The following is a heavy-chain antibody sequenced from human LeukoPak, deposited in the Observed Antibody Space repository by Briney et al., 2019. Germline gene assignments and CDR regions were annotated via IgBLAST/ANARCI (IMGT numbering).Heavy chain of an antibody. CDR2: INPNSGFT. CDR3: ARLADCGSSSCRSFDY. CDR1: GYPFTGYY. D-gene: IGHD2-2*01. Sequence: ASVKVSCQASGYPFTGYYLHWVRQAPGQGLEWMGWINPNSGFTNYAQKFQGRVTMTRDTSISTAYMELSRLRSDDTAVYYCARLADCGSSSCRSFDYCGQGTLVTVSS. J-gene: IGHJ4*02. V-gene: IGHV1-2*02.